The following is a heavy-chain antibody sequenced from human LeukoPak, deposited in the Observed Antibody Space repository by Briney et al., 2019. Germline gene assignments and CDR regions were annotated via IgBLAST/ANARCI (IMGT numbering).Heavy chain of an antibody. CDR1: GFTFSDYY. V-gene: IGHV3-11*01. J-gene: IGHJ3*02. CDR2: ISSSGSTI. CDR3: AKDRSYQWLNGDAFDI. D-gene: IGHD3-22*01. Sequence: PGGSLRLSCAASGFTFSDYYMSWIRQAPGKGLEWVLYISSSGSTIYYADSVKGRFTISRDNAKNSLYLQMNSLRAEDMALYYCAKDRSYQWLNGDAFDIWGQGTMVTVSS.